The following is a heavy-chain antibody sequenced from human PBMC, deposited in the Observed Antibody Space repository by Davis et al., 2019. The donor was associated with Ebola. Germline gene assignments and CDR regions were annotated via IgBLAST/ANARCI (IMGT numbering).Heavy chain of an antibody. V-gene: IGHV1-8*03. CDR3: ARHVGFRDIVVVPAAISDVFAFDI. J-gene: IGHJ3*02. CDR1: GGTFSSYA. D-gene: IGHD2-2*01. Sequence: ASVKVSCKASGGTFSSYAINWVRQATGQGLEWMGWMNPNSGNTGYAQKFQGRVTITRDTSASTAYMELSSLRSEDTAVYYCARHVGFRDIVVVPAAISDVFAFDIWGQGTMVTVSS. CDR2: MNPNSGNT.